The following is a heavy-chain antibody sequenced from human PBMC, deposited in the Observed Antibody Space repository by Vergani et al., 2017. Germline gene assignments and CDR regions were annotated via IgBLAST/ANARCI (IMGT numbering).Heavy chain of an antibody. D-gene: IGHD5-18*01. CDR1: GFTFSSYS. CDR2: ISSSSSYI. Sequence: EVQLVESGGGLVKPGGSLRLSCAASGFTFSSYSMNWVRQAPGKGLEWVSSISSSSSYIYYADSVKGRFTISRDNAKNSLYLQMNSLRAEDTAVYYCASTSPRGYSYGFGYYYMDVWGKGTTVTVSS. J-gene: IGHJ6*03. CDR3: ASTSPRGYSYGFGYYYMDV. V-gene: IGHV3-21*01.